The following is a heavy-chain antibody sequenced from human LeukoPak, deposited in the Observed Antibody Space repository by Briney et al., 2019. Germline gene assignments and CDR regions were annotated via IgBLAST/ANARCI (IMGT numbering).Heavy chain of an antibody. D-gene: IGHD1-1*01. CDR2: IGTAGDT. V-gene: IGHV3-13*01. Sequence: GGSLRLSCAASGFTFSDYDMHWVRQATGKGLEWVSAIGTAGDTYYTGSVKGRFTISRENAKNSLYLQMNSLGAGDTAVYYCARVAKERVGGVYYFDYWGQGTLVTVSP. CDR1: GFTFSDYD. CDR3: ARVAKERVGGVYYFDY. J-gene: IGHJ4*02.